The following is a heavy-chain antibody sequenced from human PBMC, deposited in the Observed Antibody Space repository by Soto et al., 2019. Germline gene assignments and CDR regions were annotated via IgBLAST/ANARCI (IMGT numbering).Heavy chain of an antibody. Sequence: PSEALSLTCTVSGGSISSGGYYWSWIRQHPGKGLEWIGYIYYSGSTYYNPSLKSRVTISVDTSKNQFSLKLSSVTAADTAVYYCARLTSPSGYEEYYYYYYGMDVWGQGTTVTVSS. V-gene: IGHV4-31*03. CDR3: ARLTSPSGYEEYYYYYYGMDV. CDR2: IYYSGST. D-gene: IGHD5-12*01. CDR1: GGSISSGGYY. J-gene: IGHJ6*02.